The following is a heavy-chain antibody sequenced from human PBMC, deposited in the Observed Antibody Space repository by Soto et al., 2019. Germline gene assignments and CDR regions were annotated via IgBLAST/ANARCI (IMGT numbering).Heavy chain of an antibody. D-gene: IGHD6-13*01. CDR1: GVTVSNNY. V-gene: IGHV3-53*01. CDR3: ARDPPGIAAGGAGA. CDR2: IYSGGDT. J-gene: IGHJ5*02. Sequence: EVQLVESGGGLILPGGSLRLSCAASGVTVSNNYMRWVRQAPGKGLEWVSLIYSGGDTHYADSVKGRFTIARDSSKNTVYLQMNSLRAEETAVYYCARDPPGIAAGGAGAWGQGTLVTVSS.